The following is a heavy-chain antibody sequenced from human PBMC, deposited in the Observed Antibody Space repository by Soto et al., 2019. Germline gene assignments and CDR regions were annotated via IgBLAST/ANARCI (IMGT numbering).Heavy chain of an antibody. CDR3: GRAWTESYPGSRIFDF. J-gene: IGHJ4*01. D-gene: IGHD1-26*01. CDR1: GITYRSRA. CDR2: ITETGGDT. V-gene: IGHV3-23*01. Sequence: SLTLSRVASGITYRSRAKSCVSQEPWEGLEWLSTITETGGDTKYADSVRGRCTMSRENSKKTLYLHMNSLRVEDSALYYCGRAWTESYPGSRIFDFWRRGT.